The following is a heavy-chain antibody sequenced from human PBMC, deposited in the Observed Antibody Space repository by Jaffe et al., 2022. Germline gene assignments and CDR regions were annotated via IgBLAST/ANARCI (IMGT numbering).Heavy chain of an antibody. CDR1: GFTFSSYA. CDR3: AKVGYRGSLAHYYHYMDV. J-gene: IGHJ6*03. CDR2: ISGSGSNT. Sequence: EVQLLESGGGLVQPGGSLRLSCAASGFTFSSYAMSWVRQAPGKGLEWVSTISGSGSNTYYADSVKGRFTISRDNSKNTLYLQMNSLRAEDTAVYYCAKVGYRGSLAHYYHYMDVWGKGTRVTVSS. V-gene: IGHV3-23*01. D-gene: IGHD1-26*01.